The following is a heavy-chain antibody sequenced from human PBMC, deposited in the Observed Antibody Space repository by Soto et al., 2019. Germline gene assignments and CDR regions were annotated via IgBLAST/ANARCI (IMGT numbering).Heavy chain of an antibody. J-gene: IGHJ6*02. D-gene: IGHD3-22*01. CDR3: ARVVVVIPPGYYYAMDV. CDR2: ITSSSDTI. V-gene: IGHV3-48*02. CDR1: GFTFSSFH. Sequence: GGSLRLSCAASGFTFSSFHMNWVRQAPGRGLEWVAYITSSSDTIYYSDSVKGRFTISRDNGKNSLFLQMNSLRDEDTAVYYCARVVVVIPPGYYYAMDVWGQGTTVTAP.